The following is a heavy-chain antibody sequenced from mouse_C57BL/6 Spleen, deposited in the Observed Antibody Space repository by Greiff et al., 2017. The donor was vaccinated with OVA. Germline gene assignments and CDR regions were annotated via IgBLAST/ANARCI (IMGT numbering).Heavy chain of an antibody. V-gene: IGHV1-26*01. CDR1: GYTFTDYY. CDR3: ARSPIYYGSSLWWFDV. Sequence: EVQLQQSGPELVKPGASVKISCKASGYTFTDYYMNWVKQSHGKSLEWIGDINPNNGGTSYNQKFKGKATLTVDKSSSTAYMELRSLTSEDSAVYYCARSPIYYGSSLWWFDVWGTGTTVTVSS. J-gene: IGHJ1*03. CDR2: INPNNGGT. D-gene: IGHD1-1*01.